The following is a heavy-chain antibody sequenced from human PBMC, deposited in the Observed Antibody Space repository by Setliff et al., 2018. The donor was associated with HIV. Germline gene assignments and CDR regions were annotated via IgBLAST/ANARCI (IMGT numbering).Heavy chain of an antibody. CDR3: ARAAYYNGLDV. J-gene: IGHJ6*02. D-gene: IGHD3-10*01. V-gene: IGHV3-74*01. CDR2: IDTDGSRT. Sequence: PGGSLRLSCAAAGFDFSNYWIHWVRQVAGKGLVWVSHIDTDGSRTAFADSVKGRFTISRDNTKNTVYLQMDSLRAEDMAVYYCARAAYYNGLDVWGQGTTVTVSS. CDR1: GFDFSNYW.